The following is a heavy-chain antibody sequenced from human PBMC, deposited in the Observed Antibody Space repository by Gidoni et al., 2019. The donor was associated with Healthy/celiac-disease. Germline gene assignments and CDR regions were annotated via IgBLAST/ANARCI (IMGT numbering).Heavy chain of an antibody. D-gene: IGHD3-10*01. CDR3: ARENLAGRLFDY. J-gene: IGHJ4*02. CDR2: IYHSGST. V-gene: IGHV4-30-2*01. CDR1: GGSISRGGYS. Sequence: QLQLQESGSGLVKPSQTLSLPCAVSGGSISRGGYSWSWIRQPPGKGLEWIGYIYHSGSTYYNTSLKSRVTISVDRSKNQFSRKLSSVTAADTAVYYCARENLAGRLFDYWGQGTLVTVSS.